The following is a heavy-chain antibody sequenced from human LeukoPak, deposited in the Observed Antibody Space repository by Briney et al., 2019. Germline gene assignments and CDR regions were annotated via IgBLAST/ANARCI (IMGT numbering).Heavy chain of an antibody. V-gene: IGHV3-53*01. J-gene: IGHJ3*02. D-gene: IGHD3-3*01. CDR3: ARDQALGVGMSRAFDI. Sequence: SGGSLRLSCAVSGFTVSSNYMSWVRQAPGRGPEWVPLIYSGGTTYYADSVKGRFTISRDNSKNTLYLQMNSLRVEDTAVYYCARDQALGVGMSRAFDIWGQGTMVTVSS. CDR1: GFTVSSNY. CDR2: IYSGGTT.